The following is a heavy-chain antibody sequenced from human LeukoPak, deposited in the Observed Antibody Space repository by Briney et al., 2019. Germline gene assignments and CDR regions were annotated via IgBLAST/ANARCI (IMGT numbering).Heavy chain of an antibody. CDR2: IIPVFGTA. D-gene: IGHD3-10*01. CDR1: GGTFNSHV. Sequence: AASVKVSCKASGGTFNSHVIRWVRQAPGQGLEWMGGIIPVFGTANYAQKFQGRVTITTDESTTTAYMEMSSLRSEDTAVYYCARGDYYGSESYWHTKWFDPWGQGTLVTVSS. J-gene: IGHJ5*02. V-gene: IGHV1-69*05. CDR3: ARGDYYGSESYWHTKWFDP.